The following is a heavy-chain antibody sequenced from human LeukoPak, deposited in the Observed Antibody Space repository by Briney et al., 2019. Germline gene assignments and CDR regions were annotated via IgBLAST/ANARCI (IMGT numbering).Heavy chain of an antibody. Sequence: SETLSLTCTVSGGSISDSYWRWIRQPPGKGLEWIGFIYTSGNTPYTPSLTSPLTISFATPHSPLSLKLSSLTAPDTAVYYCARNSGTSYTSGSTTYYSYYIDVWGTGTTVTVSS. CDR2: IYTSGNT. CDR3: ARNSGTSYTSGSTTYYSYYIDV. J-gene: IGHJ6*03. D-gene: IGHD3-10*01. CDR1: GGSISDSY. V-gene: IGHV4-4*08.